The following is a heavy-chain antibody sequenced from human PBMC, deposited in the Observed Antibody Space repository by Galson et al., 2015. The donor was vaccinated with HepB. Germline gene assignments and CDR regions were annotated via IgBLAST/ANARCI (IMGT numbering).Heavy chain of an antibody. D-gene: IGHD7-27*01. Sequence: SLRLSCAASGFTFSSYAMSWVRQAPGKGLEWVSAISGSGGSTYYADSVKGRFTISRDNSKNTLYLQMNSLRAEDTAVYYCAKDLRILGHYFDYWGQGTLVTVSS. CDR1: GFTFSSYA. J-gene: IGHJ4*02. CDR3: AKDLRILGHYFDY. V-gene: IGHV3-23*01. CDR2: ISGSGGST.